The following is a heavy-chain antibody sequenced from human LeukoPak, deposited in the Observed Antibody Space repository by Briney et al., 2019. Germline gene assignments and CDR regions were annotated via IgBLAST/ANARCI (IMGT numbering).Heavy chain of an antibody. CDR2: IIPIFGTA. Sequence: SVKVSCKASGGTFSSYAISWVRQAPGQGLEWMGGIIPIFGTANYAQKFQGRVTITADKSTSTAYMELSRLRSDDTAVYYCARDTHLSGSYWFDPWGQGTLVTVSS. CDR3: ARDTHLSGSYWFDP. CDR1: GGTFSSYA. J-gene: IGHJ5*02. V-gene: IGHV1-69*06. D-gene: IGHD1-26*01.